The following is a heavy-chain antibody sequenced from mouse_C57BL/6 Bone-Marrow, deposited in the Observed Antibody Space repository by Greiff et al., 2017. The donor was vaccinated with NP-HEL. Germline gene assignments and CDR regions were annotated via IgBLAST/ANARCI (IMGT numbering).Heavy chain of an antibody. Sequence: EVQVVESGGGLVQPGGSLKLSCAASGFTFSDYGMAWVRQAPRKGPEWVAFISNLAYSIYYADTVTGRFTISRENAKNTLYLEMSSLRSEDTAMYYCARHGYDGFPLFAYWGQGTLVTVSA. CDR2: ISNLAYSI. D-gene: IGHD2-2*01. V-gene: IGHV5-15*01. CDR3: ARHGYDGFPLFAY. CDR1: GFTFSDYG. J-gene: IGHJ3*01.